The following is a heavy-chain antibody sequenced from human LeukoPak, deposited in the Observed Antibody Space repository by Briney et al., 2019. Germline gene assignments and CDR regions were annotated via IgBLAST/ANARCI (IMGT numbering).Heavy chain of an antibody. V-gene: IGHV3-33*01. CDR1: GFPFSSYG. D-gene: IGHD1-26*01. J-gene: IGHJ4*02. CDR2: IWYDGSNQ. Sequence: PGGSLRLSCAASGFPFSSYGMHWVRQAPGKGLEWVAVIWYDGSNQYYVDSVKGRFTVSKDNAKNTLYLQMNSLRAEDTAVYYCATDRNGGKYYDYWGQGTLVTVSS. CDR3: ATDRNGGKYYDY.